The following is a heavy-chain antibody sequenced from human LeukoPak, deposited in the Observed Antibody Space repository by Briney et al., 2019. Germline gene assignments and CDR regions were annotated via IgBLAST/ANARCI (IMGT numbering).Heavy chain of an antibody. CDR3: ARVQSGSGYYYDSSGIDY. V-gene: IGHV1-46*01. J-gene: IGHJ4*02. D-gene: IGHD3-22*01. Sequence: ASVKVSCKASGYTFTSYYMHWVRQAPGQGLEWMGIINPSGGSTSYAQKFQGRVTMTRDTSTSTVYMELSSLRSEDTAVYYCARVQSGSGYYYDSSGIDYWGQGTLVTVSS. CDR2: INPSGGST. CDR1: GYTFTSYY.